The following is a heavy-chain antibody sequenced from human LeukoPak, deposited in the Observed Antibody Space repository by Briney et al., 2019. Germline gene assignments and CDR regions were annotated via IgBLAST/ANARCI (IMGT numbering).Heavy chain of an antibody. CDR1: GFTFSSYG. Sequence: PGRSLRLSCAASGFTFSSYGMHRVRQAPGKGLEWVAVIWYDGSNKYYADSVKGRFTISRDNSKNTLYLQMNSLRAEDTAVYYCARDGGITRTHGDRDAYYFDYWGQGTLVTVSS. V-gene: IGHV3-33*01. CDR2: IWYDGSNK. J-gene: IGHJ4*02. D-gene: IGHD1-14*01. CDR3: ARDGGITRTHGDRDAYYFDY.